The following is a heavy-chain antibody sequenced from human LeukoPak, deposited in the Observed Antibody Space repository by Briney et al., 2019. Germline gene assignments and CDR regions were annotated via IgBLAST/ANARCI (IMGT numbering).Heavy chain of an antibody. V-gene: IGHV1-2*02. Sequence: ASVKVSCKASGYTFTGYYIHWVRQAPGQGLEWMGWINPNSCGTKYAQKFQGRVTMTRDTSISTAYMELSRLTSDDTAVYYCARDIDYYDSRRFYYWGQGTLVTVSS. J-gene: IGHJ4*02. CDR3: ARDIDYYDSRRFYY. CDR1: GYTFTGYY. D-gene: IGHD3-22*01. CDR2: INPNSCGT.